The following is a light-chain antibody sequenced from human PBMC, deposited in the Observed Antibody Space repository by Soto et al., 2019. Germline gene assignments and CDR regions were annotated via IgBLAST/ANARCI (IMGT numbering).Light chain of an antibody. CDR3: SSYGGGNTVV. J-gene: IGLJ2*01. CDR2: SNN. Sequence: QSVLTQPPSASGTPGQRVTISCSGSSSNIGSNTVNWYQQLPGTAPKLLIYSNNQRPSGVPDRFSGSKSGNTASLTVSGLQAEDEADYYCSSYGGGNTVVFGGGTKLTVL. V-gene: IGLV1-44*01. CDR1: SSNIGSNT.